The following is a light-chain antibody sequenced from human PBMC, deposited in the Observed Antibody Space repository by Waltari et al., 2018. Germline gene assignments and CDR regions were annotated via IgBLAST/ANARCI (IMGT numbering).Light chain of an antibody. Sequence: SAPTQPDSASGSPAQSITNPGCWCSSDIDAQFYLFWYRRHPGEAPKVIIYDVSNRPSGVSNRFSGSKSGSTASLTISGLQPEDEAVYYCSSFTSSTTGIFGGGTKLTVL. J-gene: IGLJ2*01. CDR2: DVS. V-gene: IGLV2-14*03. CDR3: SSFTSSTTGI. CDR1: SSDIDAQFY.